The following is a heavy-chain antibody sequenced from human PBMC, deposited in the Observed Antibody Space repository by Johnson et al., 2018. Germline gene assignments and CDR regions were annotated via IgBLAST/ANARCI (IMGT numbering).Heavy chain of an antibody. V-gene: IGHV3-9*01. CDR1: GFTFDDYA. J-gene: IGHJ3*02. CDR2: ISWNSGSI. D-gene: IGHD2-8*02. CDR3: AKDLESVVYDAFDI. Sequence: VQLVESGGGLVQXGRSXRLXCAASGFTFDDYAMHWVRQAPGTGLEWVSGISWNSGSIGYADSVKGRFTISRDNAKDCLYLQMNSLSVEDTALYYCAKDLESVVYDAFDIWGQGTMVTVSS.